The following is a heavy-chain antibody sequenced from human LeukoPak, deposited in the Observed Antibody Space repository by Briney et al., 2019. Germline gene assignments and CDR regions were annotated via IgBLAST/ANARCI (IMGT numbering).Heavy chain of an antibody. CDR3: ARTYYDFWSGYYTPHTFDY. V-gene: IGHV4-59*01. CDR2: IYYSGST. Sequence: SETLSLTCTVSGGSISSYYWSWIRQPPGKGLEWIGYIYYSGSTNYNPSLKSRVTISVDPSKNQFSLKLSSVTAADTAVYYCARTYYDFWSGYYTPHTFDYWGQGTLVTVSS. J-gene: IGHJ4*02. D-gene: IGHD3-3*01. CDR1: GGSISSYY.